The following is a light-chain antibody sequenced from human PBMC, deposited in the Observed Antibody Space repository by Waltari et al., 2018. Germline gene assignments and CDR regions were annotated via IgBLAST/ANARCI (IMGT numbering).Light chain of an antibody. CDR2: DAS. CDR1: QTVTTY. V-gene: IGKV3-11*01. J-gene: IGKJ4*01. Sequence: EIVLTQSPATLSLSPGDRATLSCRASQTVTTYLAWYQQKPGQAPRLLIYDASNRAAGIPARFSGSGSETDFTLTISSLEPEDSAVYYCQQRTNWPPLTFGGGTKVEIK. CDR3: QQRTNWPPLT.